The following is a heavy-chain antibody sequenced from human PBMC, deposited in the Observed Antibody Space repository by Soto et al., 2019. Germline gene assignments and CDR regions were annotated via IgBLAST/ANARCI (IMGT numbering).Heavy chain of an antibody. CDR2: INHSGST. D-gene: IGHD4-17*01. CDR1: GGSFSGYY. Sequence: QVQLQQWGAGLLKPSETLSLTCAVYGGSFSGYYWSWIRQPPGKGLEWIGEINHSGSTNYNPSLKSRVTISVDTSKNQFSLKRSSVTAADTAVYYCARPRVRYDYGDYGRRGYFDYWGQGTLVTVSS. CDR3: ARPRVRYDYGDYGRRGYFDY. J-gene: IGHJ4*02. V-gene: IGHV4-34*01.